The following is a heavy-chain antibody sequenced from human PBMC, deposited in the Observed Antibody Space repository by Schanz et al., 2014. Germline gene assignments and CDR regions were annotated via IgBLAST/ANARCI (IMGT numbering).Heavy chain of an antibody. D-gene: IGHD6-19*01. V-gene: IGHV1-2*02. Sequence: QVQLVQSGAEVKQPGASVKVSCKASGYTFTAYFIHWVRQAPGQGLEWMGWINPGSGDTKYSPKFQGRVTMTRDTSITTAYMELNRLTYDDTAVYYCARDDGFSSGWGQGTLVTVSS. CDR2: INPGSGDT. CDR3: ARDDGFSSG. CDR1: GYTFTAYF. J-gene: IGHJ4*02.